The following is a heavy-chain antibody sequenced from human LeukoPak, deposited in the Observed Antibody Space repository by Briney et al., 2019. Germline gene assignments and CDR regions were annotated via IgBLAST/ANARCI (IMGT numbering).Heavy chain of an antibody. J-gene: IGHJ6*02. Sequence: KPLETLSLTCAVYGGSFSGYYWSWIRQPPGKGLEWIGEINQSGSTNYNPSLKSRVTISVDTSKNQFSLKLSSVTAADTAVYYCARGLRNYYYYYGMDVWGQGTTVTVSS. V-gene: IGHV4-34*01. CDR1: GGSFSGYY. CDR3: ARGLRNYYYYYGMDV. CDR2: INQSGST.